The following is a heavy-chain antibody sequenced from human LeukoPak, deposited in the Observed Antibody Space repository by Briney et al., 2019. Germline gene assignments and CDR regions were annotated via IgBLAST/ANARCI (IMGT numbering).Heavy chain of an antibody. V-gene: IGHV3-74*01. Sequence: GGSLRLSCAASGFTFSSYWMHWVRQAPGKGLVWVSRINSDGSSTIYADSVKGRFTISRDDAKNSLYLQMNSLRAEDTAVYYCAREIYYGSGSYYGAYDYWGQGTLVTVSS. CDR2: INSDGSST. CDR3: AREIYYGSGSYYGAYDY. J-gene: IGHJ4*02. D-gene: IGHD3-10*01. CDR1: GFTFSSYW.